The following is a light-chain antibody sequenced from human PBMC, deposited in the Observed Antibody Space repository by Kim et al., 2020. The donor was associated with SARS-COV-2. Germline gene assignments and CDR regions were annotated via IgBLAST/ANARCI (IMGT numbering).Light chain of an antibody. CDR3: CSYTISSTYV. Sequence: QSALTQPASVSGSPGQSITISCTGTNSDVGGYTFVSWYQQRPGKAPKLIIYDVFKRPSGVSNRFSGSKSGNTASLTISGLQAEDEADYYCCSYTISSTYVFGTGTKVTVL. CDR2: DVF. J-gene: IGLJ1*01. CDR1: NSDVGGYTF. V-gene: IGLV2-14*03.